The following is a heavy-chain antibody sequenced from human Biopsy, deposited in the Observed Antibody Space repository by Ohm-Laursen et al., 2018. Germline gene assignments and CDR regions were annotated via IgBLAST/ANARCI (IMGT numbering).Heavy chain of an antibody. CDR2: MSPNTGNT. D-gene: IGHD3-3*01. CDR3: ARDRPSVSTYGVD. J-gene: IGHJ4*02. V-gene: IGHV1-8*01. CDR1: GYTFTSHD. Sequence: SVKVSCKASGYTFTSHDINWVRQATGQGLEWMGWMSPNTGNTVYAQKFQDRVTMTRDTSTSTVYMELSSLRSEDTAVYFCARDRPSVSTYGVDWGQGTLVTVSS.